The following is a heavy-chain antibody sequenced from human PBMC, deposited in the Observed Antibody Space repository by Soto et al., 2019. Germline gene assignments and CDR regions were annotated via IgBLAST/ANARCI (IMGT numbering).Heavy chain of an antibody. V-gene: IGHV3-48*02. CDR3: AREESSSYGMDV. D-gene: IGHD3-10*01. CDR2: ISSSSSTI. Sequence: GGSLRLSCAASGFTFSSYSMNWVRQAPGKGLEWASYISSSSSTIYYADSVKGRFTISRDNAKNSLYLQMNSLRDEDTAVYYCAREESSSYGMDVWGQGTTVTVSS. CDR1: GFTFSSYS. J-gene: IGHJ6*02.